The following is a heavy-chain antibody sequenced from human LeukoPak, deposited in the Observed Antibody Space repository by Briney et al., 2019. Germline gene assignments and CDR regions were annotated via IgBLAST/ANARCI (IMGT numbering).Heavy chain of an antibody. CDR2: IYYSGST. D-gene: IGHD6-19*01. V-gene: IGHV4-59*12. CDR1: GGSISSYY. Sequence: PSETLSLTCTVSGGSISSYYWSWIRQPPGKGLEWIGYIYYSGSTNYNPSLKSRVTISVATSKNQFSLNLSSVTAADTAVYYCAREGSGYSSGWYWFDPWGQGTLVTVSS. CDR3: AREGSGYSSGWYWFDP. J-gene: IGHJ5*02.